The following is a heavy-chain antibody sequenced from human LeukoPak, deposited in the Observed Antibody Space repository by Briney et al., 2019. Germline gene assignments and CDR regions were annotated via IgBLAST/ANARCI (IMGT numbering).Heavy chain of an antibody. CDR3: ARRGPDYDFWSGYYYYFDY. V-gene: IGHV4-39*01. CDR1: GGSISSSSYY. Sequence: PSETLSLTCTVSGGSISSSSYYWGWIRQPPGKGLEWIGSIYYSGSTYYNPSLKSRVTISVDTSKNQFSLKLSSVTAADTAVYYCARRGPDYDFWSGYYYYFDYWGQGTLVTVSS. D-gene: IGHD3-3*01. CDR2: IYYSGST. J-gene: IGHJ4*02.